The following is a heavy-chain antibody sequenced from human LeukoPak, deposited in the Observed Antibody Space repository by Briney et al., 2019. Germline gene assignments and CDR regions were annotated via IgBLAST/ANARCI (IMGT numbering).Heavy chain of an antibody. Sequence: SETLSLTCTVSGGSISSYYWSWIRQPPGKGLEWIGYIYSNGSTKYNPSLESRVTLAVDTSKNQFSLKLNSVTAADTAVYYCAKTSYSGYSQGNYWGQGALVTVSS. D-gene: IGHD5-12*01. CDR1: GGSISSYY. CDR2: IYSNGST. V-gene: IGHV4-4*09. CDR3: AKTSYSGYSQGNY. J-gene: IGHJ4*02.